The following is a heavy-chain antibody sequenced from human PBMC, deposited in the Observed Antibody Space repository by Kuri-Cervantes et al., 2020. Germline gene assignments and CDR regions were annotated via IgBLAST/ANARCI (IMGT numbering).Heavy chain of an antibody. J-gene: IGHJ4*02. Sequence: SETLSLTCAVYGRSFNTYYWSWIRQSPGRGLEWIGEINHSGSTNYNPSLKSRVTISVDTSKKQFSLKLSSVTAADTAVYYCAREPGSGSYYWGQGTLVTVSS. CDR2: INHSGST. CDR3: AREPGSGSYY. CDR1: GRSFNTYY. V-gene: IGHV4-34*01. D-gene: IGHD3-10*01.